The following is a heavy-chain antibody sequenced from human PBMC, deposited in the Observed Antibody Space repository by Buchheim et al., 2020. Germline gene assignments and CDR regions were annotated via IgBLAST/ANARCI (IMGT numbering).Heavy chain of an antibody. CDR2: ISASGGRT. Sequence: EVQLVVSGGDLVKPGESLRLSCAASEFTFTNAWMNWVRQAPGKGLECIAYISASGGRTYYVDSVRGRFTISRDNAKNSLYLQMSSLRVEDTAVYYCATDPHYPSGSYWGRGTL. D-gene: IGHD3-10*01. V-gene: IGHV3-48*04. J-gene: IGHJ1*01. CDR1: EFTFTNAW. CDR3: ATDPHYPSGSY.